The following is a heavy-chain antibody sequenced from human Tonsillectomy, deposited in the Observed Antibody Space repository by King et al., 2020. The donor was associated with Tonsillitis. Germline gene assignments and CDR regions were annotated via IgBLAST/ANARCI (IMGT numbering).Heavy chain of an antibody. CDR3: AKVGAYDAFDI. V-gene: IGHV3-23*03. CDR1: GFSFSSYA. CDR2: IYSGGSST. Sequence: VQLVESGGGLVQPGGSLRLSCAASGFSFSSYAMSWVRQAPGKGLEWVSVIYSGGSSTYYADSVKGRFTISRENSKNTLYLHMNSLRAEDTAVYYCAKVGAYDAFDIWGQGTMVTVS. D-gene: IGHD1-26*01. J-gene: IGHJ3*02.